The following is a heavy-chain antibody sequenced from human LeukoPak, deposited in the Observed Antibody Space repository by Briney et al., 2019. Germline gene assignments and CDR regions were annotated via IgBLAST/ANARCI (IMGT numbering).Heavy chain of an antibody. V-gene: IGHV1-69*05. Sequence: SVTVSCEASGGTFSSYAISWVRQAPGQGLEWMGGIIPIFGTANYAQTFQGRVTITTDESTSTAYMELSSLRSEDTAVYYCASGIADNWFDPWGQGTLVTVSS. CDR3: ASGIADNWFDP. CDR1: GGTFSSYA. CDR2: IIPIFGTA. J-gene: IGHJ5*02. D-gene: IGHD6-13*01.